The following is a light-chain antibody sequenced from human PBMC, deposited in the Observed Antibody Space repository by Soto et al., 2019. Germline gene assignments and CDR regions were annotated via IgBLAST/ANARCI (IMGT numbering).Light chain of an antibody. J-gene: IGLJ1*01. CDR2: EGR. Sequence: QSALTQPASVSGSPGQSITISCTGTSSDIGSYNLVSWYQQHPGKAPKLMIYEGRKRPSGVSYGFSGSKSGNTASLTISGLQAEDEADYYCCSYAGSTTPYVFGSGTQLTVL. CDR3: CSYAGSTTPYV. V-gene: IGLV2-23*01. CDR1: SSDIGSYNL.